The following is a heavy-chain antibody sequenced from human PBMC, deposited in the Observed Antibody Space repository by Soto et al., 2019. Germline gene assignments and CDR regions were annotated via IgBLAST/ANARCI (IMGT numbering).Heavy chain of an antibody. Sequence: SETLSLTCTVSGGSISSYYWSWIRQPAGKGLEWIGRIYTSGSTNYNPSLKSRVTMSVDTSKNQFSLKLSSVTAADTAVYYCARVSSNYDFWSGYHYYFDYWGPGTLHTVST. V-gene: IGHV4-4*07. D-gene: IGHD3-3*01. CDR1: GGSISSYY. CDR2: IYTSGST. CDR3: ARVSSNYDFWSGYHYYFDY. J-gene: IGHJ4*02.